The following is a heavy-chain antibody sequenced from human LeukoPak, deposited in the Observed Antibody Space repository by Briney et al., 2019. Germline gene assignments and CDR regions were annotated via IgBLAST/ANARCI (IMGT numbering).Heavy chain of an antibody. D-gene: IGHD6-13*01. Sequence: SETLSLTCTVSGGSISSYYWSWIRQPPGKGLEWIGYIYYSGSTNYNPSLKSRVTISVDTSKNQFSLKLSSVTAADTAVYYCARLPLAAAGRGYYYYYSMDVWGQGTTVTVSS. CDR1: GGSISSYY. CDR2: IYYSGST. V-gene: IGHV4-59*08. J-gene: IGHJ6*02. CDR3: ARLPLAAAGRGYYYYYSMDV.